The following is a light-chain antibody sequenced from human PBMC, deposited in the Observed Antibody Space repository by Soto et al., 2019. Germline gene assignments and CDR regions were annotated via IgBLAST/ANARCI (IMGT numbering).Light chain of an antibody. CDR3: QQYGDSPLT. V-gene: IGKV3-20*01. J-gene: IGKJ4*01. Sequence: EIVLTQSPGTLSLSPGERATLSCRASQRIRSSYLAWYQQKPGQAPRLLISGASSRASGIADRVSGSGSGTDFTLTISRLEPEDSAVYYCQQYGDSPLTFGGGTKVEIK. CDR1: QRIRSSY. CDR2: GAS.